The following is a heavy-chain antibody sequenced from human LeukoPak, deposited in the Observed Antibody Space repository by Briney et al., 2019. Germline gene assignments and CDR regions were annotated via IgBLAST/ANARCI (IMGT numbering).Heavy chain of an antibody. Sequence: PGRSLRLSCTASGFTFAGYAMSWFRQAPGKGLEWVSFISSKVFGGTTEYAASVKCRFTISRDDSKSIAYLQMKSLKTEDTAVYYCTRERVRGYSYGDPGYWGQGTLVTVSS. CDR1: GFTFAGYA. J-gene: IGHJ4*02. D-gene: IGHD5-18*01. CDR3: TRERVRGYSYGDPGY. CDR2: ISSKVFGGTT. V-gene: IGHV3-49*03.